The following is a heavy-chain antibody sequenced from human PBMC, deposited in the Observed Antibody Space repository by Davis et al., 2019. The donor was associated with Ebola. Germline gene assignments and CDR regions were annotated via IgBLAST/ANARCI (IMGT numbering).Heavy chain of an antibody. CDR3: AREGSGSSWPYFAY. Sequence: GESLKISCAASGFTFSSYALHWVRQAPGKGLEWVAVISYDGANKYYADFVRGRLTISRDNSKNTLYLQMNSLRAEDTAVYYCAREGSGSSWPYFAYWGQGTLVTVSS. CDR2: ISYDGANK. CDR1: GFTFSSYA. D-gene: IGHD6-13*01. J-gene: IGHJ4*02. V-gene: IGHV3-30-3*01.